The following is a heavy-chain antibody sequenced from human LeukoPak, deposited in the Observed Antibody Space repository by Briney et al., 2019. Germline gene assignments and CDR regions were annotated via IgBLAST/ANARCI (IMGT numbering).Heavy chain of an antibody. Sequence: PGGSLRLSCAASGFTAYTNYMSWVRQAPGKGLEWVSGIYSGGRTYYADSVKGRFTISRDNSKDMMYLQMNSLRAEDTAVYYCASQEGWCWGTTCYVYFDYWGQGTLVTVSS. J-gene: IGHJ4*02. CDR1: GFTAYTNY. CDR2: IYSGGRT. D-gene: IGHD2-2*01. CDR3: ASQEGWCWGTTCYVYFDY. V-gene: IGHV3-66*02.